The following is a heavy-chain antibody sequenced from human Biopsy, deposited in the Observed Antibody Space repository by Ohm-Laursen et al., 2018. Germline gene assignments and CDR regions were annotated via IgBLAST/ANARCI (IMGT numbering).Heavy chain of an antibody. J-gene: IGHJ4*02. Sequence: SLRLSCAASGFSFSSYGMHWVRQAPGKGLEWVAVLWYDGTNKYYADSVKGRFTISRDTSRNTLYMQMNSLRVEDTALYYCARDAEEFDSSGPRFNYWGQGTLVTVSS. D-gene: IGHD3-22*01. CDR1: GFSFSSYG. CDR2: LWYDGTNK. CDR3: ARDAEEFDSSGPRFNY. V-gene: IGHV3-33*01.